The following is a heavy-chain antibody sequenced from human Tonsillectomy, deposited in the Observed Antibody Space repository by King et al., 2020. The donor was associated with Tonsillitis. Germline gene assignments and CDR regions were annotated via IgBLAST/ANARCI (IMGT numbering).Heavy chain of an antibody. J-gene: IGHJ6*04. D-gene: IGHD3-3*01. CDR1: GGSISSSSYY. CDR2: IYYSGST. V-gene: IGHV4-39*01. CDR3: ATLGTYYDFWSGEYYYYGMDV. Sequence: QLQESGPGLVKPSETLSLTCTVSGGSISSSSYYWGWIRQPPGKGLEWIGSIYYSGSTYYNPSLKSRVTISVDTSKNQFSLKLSSVTAADTAVYYCATLGTYYDFWSGEYYYYGMDVWGKGTTVTVSS.